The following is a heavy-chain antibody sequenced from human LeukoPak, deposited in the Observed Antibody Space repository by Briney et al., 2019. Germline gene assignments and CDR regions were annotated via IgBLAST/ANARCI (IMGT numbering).Heavy chain of an antibody. D-gene: IGHD2-2*01. CDR3: AIGSVRGPIVVVPAAIPNWFDP. Sequence: ASVKVSCKASGGTFSSYAISWVRQAPGQGLEWMGGIIPIFGTANYAQKFQGRVTITADESTSTAYMELSSLRSEDTAVYYCAIGSVRGPIVVVPAAIPNWFDPWGQGTLVTVSS. CDR2: IIPIFGTA. V-gene: IGHV1-69*13. J-gene: IGHJ5*02. CDR1: GGTFSSYA.